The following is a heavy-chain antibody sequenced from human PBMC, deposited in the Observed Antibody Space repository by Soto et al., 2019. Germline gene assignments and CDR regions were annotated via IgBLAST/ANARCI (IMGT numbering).Heavy chain of an antibody. V-gene: IGHV3-23*01. CDR1: GFTFSSYA. J-gene: IGHJ4*02. CDR3: AKGGVNGDQGGGPPYYFDY. D-gene: IGHD4-17*01. CDR2: ISGSGGST. Sequence: EVQLLESGGGLVQPGGSLRLSCAASGFTFSSYAMSWVRQAPGKGLEWVSAISGSGGSTYYADSVKGRFTISRDNSKNTLYLQMNSLRAEDTAVYYCAKGGVNGDQGGGPPYYFDYWGQGTLVTVSS.